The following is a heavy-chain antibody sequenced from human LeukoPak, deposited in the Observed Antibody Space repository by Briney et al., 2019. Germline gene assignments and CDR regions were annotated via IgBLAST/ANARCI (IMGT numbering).Heavy chain of an antibody. CDR2: MKEDGGEI. CDR3: ARDRGYSTFDY. Sequence: GGSLRLSCEAPAFTFSSYWMSWVRQAPGKGLEWVANMKEDGGEINYVDSVKGRFTISRDNAKNSLFLQMNSLRVEDTAVYYCARDRGYSTFDYWGQGTLVTVSS. J-gene: IGHJ4*02. V-gene: IGHV3-7*01. CDR1: AFTFSSYW. D-gene: IGHD4-23*01.